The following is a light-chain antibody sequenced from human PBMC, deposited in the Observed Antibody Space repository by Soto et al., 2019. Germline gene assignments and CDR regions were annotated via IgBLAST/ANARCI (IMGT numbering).Light chain of an antibody. J-gene: IGLJ3*02. CDR1: SSGVGGYNY. V-gene: IGLV2-14*01. CDR2: EVS. Sequence: QSALTQPASVSGSPGQSITISCTGTSSGVGGYNYVSWYQHHPGKAPKLMIYEVSKRPSGVSNRFSGSKSGNTASLTISGLQAEDESDYYCSSDTTSKSWAFGGGTKLTVL. CDR3: SSDTTSKSWA.